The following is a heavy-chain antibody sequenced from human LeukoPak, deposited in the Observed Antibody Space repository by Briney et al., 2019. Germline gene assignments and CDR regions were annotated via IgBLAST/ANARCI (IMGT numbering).Heavy chain of an antibody. V-gene: IGHV4-59*01. D-gene: IGHD3-16*02. J-gene: IGHJ6*02. CDR1: GGSISSYY. CDR3: ARDYPGNYYYGMDV. Sequence: SETLSLTCTVSGGSISSYYWSWIRQPPGKGLEWIGYIYYSGSTNYNPSLKSRVTISVDTSKNQFSLKLSSVTAADTAVYYRARDYPGNYYYGMDVWGQGTTVTVSS. CDR2: IYYSGST.